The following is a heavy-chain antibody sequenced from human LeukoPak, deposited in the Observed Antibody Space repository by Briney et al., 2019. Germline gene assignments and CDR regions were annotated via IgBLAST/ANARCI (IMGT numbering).Heavy chain of an antibody. V-gene: IGHV3-74*01. CDR1: GFTFSSYW. D-gene: IGHD1-1*01. Sequence: GGSLRLSCEASGFTFSSYWMHWVRQAPGKGLVWVSRISSDGSSTYYADSVKGRFTISRDNAKNTLYLQMNSLRVEDMAVYYCARAWKTSGDYWGQGTQVTVSS. J-gene: IGHJ4*02. CDR3: ARAWKTSGDY. CDR2: ISSDGSST.